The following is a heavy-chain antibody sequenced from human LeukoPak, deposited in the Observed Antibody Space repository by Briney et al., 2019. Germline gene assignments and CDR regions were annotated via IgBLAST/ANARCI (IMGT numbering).Heavy chain of an antibody. CDR3: ARAGIVGLFYYYMDV. CDR2: IWYDGTNQ. Sequence: GGSLRLSCAASGFTFSSYAMSWVRQAPGKGLEWVALIWYDGTNQYYADSVKGRFTISRGNSKNTLYLQMNSLRAEDTAVYYCARAGIVGLFYYYMDVWGKGTTVTVSS. V-gene: IGHV3-33*08. J-gene: IGHJ6*03. CDR1: GFTFSSYA. D-gene: IGHD2-21*01.